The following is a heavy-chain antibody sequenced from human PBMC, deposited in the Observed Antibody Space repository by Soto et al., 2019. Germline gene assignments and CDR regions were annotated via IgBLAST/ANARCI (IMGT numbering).Heavy chain of an antibody. CDR3: ARESGDWPLNWFDP. J-gene: IGHJ5*02. D-gene: IGHD2-21*02. Sequence: GGSLRLSCAASGFNFTNHWMHWVRQAPGKGLVWVSRITSDGKSKAYAESVKGRFAISRDNAKNTVYLQMNGLTVEDTAAYYCARESGDWPLNWFDPWGQGTLVTVSS. V-gene: IGHV3-74*01. CDR1: GFNFTNHW. CDR2: ITSDGKSK.